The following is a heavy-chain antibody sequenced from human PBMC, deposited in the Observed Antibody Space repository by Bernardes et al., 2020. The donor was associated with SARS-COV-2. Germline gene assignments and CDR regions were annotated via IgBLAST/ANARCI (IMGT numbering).Heavy chain of an antibody. J-gene: IGHJ5*02. V-gene: IGHV1-24*01. CDR2: FDPEDGET. CDR1: GYTLTELS. D-gene: IGHD6-19*01. CDR3: ATVPPFISGWYLSVHPNWFDP. Sequence: ASVKVSCKVSGYTLTELSMHWVRQAPGKGLEWMGGFDPEDGETIYAQKFQGRVTMTEDTSTDTAYMELSSLRSEDTAVYYCATVPPFISGWYLSVHPNWFDPWGQGTLVTVPS.